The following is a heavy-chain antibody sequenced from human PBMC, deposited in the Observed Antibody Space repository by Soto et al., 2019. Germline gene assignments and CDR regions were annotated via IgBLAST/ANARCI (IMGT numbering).Heavy chain of an antibody. CDR1: GFTFSRKT. CDR3: VREVYYDFWSGFNTHPYYFDY. Sequence: GGSLRLSCAASGFTFSRKTMHWVRQAPGKGLEWVAAITDDGTNKYYADSVKGRFTISRDNSKNTLCLQMSSLRAEDTAVYFCVREVYYDFWSGFNTHPYYFDYWGQGTLVTVSS. D-gene: IGHD3-3*01. V-gene: IGHV3-30*04. J-gene: IGHJ4*02. CDR2: ITDDGTNK.